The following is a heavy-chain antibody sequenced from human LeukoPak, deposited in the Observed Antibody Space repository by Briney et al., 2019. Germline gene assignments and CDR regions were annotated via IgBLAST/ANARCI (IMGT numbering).Heavy chain of an antibody. CDR3: GLYSSSQTAMDV. Sequence: PGGSLRLSYAASGFTSSSYWMSWVRLAPGKGLEWVANIKQDGSVKYYMDSVKGRFTISRDNAKNSLYLQLNSLRAEDTAVYYCGLYSSSQTAMDVWGQGTAVTVSS. D-gene: IGHD2-2*01. CDR2: IKQDGSVK. CDR1: GFTSSSYW. J-gene: IGHJ6*02. V-gene: IGHV3-7*01.